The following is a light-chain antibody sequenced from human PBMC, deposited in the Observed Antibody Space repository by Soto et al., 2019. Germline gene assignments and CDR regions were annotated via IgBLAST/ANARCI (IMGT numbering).Light chain of an antibody. CDR2: GAS. V-gene: IGKV3-15*01. CDR1: QSISSN. CDR3: QQYNNLPPWT. J-gene: IGKJ1*01. Sequence: DIVMTQSPATLSVSPGERATLSCRASQSISSNLAWYQQKPGQAPRLLIYGASTRATGIPARFSGSGSGTDFTLTISSLQSEDFAVYYCQQYNNLPPWTFGQGTKVDIK.